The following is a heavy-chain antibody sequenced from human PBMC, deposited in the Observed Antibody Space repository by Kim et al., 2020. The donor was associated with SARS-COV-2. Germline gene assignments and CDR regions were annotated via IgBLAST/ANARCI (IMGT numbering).Heavy chain of an antibody. CDR2: IIPILGIA. Sequence: SVKVSCKASGGTFSSYAISWVRQAPGQGLEWMGRIIPILGIANYAQKFQGRVTITADKSTSTAYMELSSLRSEDTAVYYCARGVFGSSGYYYILGAFDIRGQGTMVTVSS. CDR3: ARGVFGSSGYYYILGAFDI. CDR1: GGTFSSYA. J-gene: IGHJ3*02. V-gene: IGHV1-69*04. D-gene: IGHD3-22*01.